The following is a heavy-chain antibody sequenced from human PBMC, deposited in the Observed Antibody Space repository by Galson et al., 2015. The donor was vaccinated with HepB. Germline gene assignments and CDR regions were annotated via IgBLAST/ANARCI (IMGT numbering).Heavy chain of an antibody. CDR3: ARVRYSYGYDWFGGYYYGMDV. Sequence: SLRLSCAASGFTFSDYYMSWIRQAPGKGLEWVSYISSSSSYTNYADSVKGRFTISRDNAKNSLYLQMNSLRAEDTAVYYCARVRYSYGYDWFGGYYYGMDVWGQGTTVTVSS. CDR1: GFTFSDYY. J-gene: IGHJ6*02. D-gene: IGHD5-18*01. CDR2: ISSSSSYT. V-gene: IGHV3-11*05.